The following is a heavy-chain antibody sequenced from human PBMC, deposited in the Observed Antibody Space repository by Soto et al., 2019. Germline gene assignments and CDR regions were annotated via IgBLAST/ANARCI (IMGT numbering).Heavy chain of an antibody. Sequence: SPTLSLPCAISGDSVSSNTAAWNWIRSSPSRGLEWLGRTYYRSNWRHDYAVSVKSRITVNPDTSKNHFSLQLNSVPPDDTAVYYCARGVAGSGFDLWGQGTLVTVSS. D-gene: IGHD6-19*01. CDR2: TYYRSNWRH. V-gene: IGHV6-1*01. CDR1: GDSVSSNTAA. J-gene: IGHJ4*02. CDR3: ARGVAGSGFDL.